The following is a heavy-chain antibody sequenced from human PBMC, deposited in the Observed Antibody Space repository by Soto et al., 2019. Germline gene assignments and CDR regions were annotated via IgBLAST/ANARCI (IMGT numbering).Heavy chain of an antibody. D-gene: IGHD3-22*01. CDR1: EYSFSTYW. CDR2: TYPGDPET. V-gene: IGHV5-51*01. Sequence: PGESLKISCKASEYSFSTYWIAWVRQMPGKGLEWMGITYPGDPETRYSPSFQGQVTISADKSVSTAYLQWSSLKASDTAIYYCARLDTSGYYLDHWGQGTLVTVYS. CDR3: ARLDTSGYYLDH. J-gene: IGHJ4*02.